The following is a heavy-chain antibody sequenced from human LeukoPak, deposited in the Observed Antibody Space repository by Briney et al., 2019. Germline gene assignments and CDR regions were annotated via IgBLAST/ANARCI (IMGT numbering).Heavy chain of an antibody. CDR3: ARAKAAAESPDY. CDR2: ISYSGDTI. V-gene: IGHV3-11*04. D-gene: IGHD6-13*01. J-gene: IGHJ4*02. Sequence: KPGGSLRLSCAASEFTFSDYYMSWIRQAPGKGLEWVSYISYSGDTIYYADSVKGRFTISRDNAKNSLYLQMTSLRAEGTAVYYCARAKAAAESPDYWGQGTLVTVSS. CDR1: EFTFSDYY.